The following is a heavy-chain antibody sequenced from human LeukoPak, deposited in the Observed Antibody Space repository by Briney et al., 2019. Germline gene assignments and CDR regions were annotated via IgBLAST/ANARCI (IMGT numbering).Heavy chain of an antibody. V-gene: IGHV1-18*01. D-gene: IGHD3-16*02. J-gene: IGHJ5*02. CDR1: GYTFTSYG. CDR2: ISAYNGNT. Sequence: ASVKVSCKASGYTFTSYGISWVRQAPGQGLEWMGWISAYNGNTNYAQKLQGRVTMTTDTSTSTAYMELRSLRSDDTAVYYCARSPVQLQTWSLNWSDPWGQGTLVTVSS. CDR3: ARSPVQLQTWSLNWSDP.